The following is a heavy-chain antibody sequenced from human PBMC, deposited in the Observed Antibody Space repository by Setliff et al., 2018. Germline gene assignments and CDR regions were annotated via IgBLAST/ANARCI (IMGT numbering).Heavy chain of an antibody. D-gene: IGHD4-17*01. CDR2: RYYSGHT. V-gene: IGHV4-39*01. CDR1: GDSISSGTYY. CDR3: AKHGEESKVTTYLAS. J-gene: IGHJ5*02. Sequence: PSETLSLTCTVSGDSISSGTYYWGWIRQPPGKGLEWIGSRYYSGHTYYNPSLKSRVAMSVDKAKNQFSLNLRSVPAADTAIYYCAKHGEESKVTTYLASWGQGTLVTVSS.